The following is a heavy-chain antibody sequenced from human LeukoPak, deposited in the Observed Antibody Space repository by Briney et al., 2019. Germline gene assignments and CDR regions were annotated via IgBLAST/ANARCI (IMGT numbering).Heavy chain of an antibody. CDR3: AKGSYGSGSLFYSDH. V-gene: IGHV3-30*18. Sequence: PGGSLRLSCAASRFTFRNYGMHWVRQAPGKGLEWVAVISYDGSNKYYADSVKGRFTISRDNSKNTLYLQMNSLRAKDTAVYYCAKGSYGSGSLFYSDHWGQGTLVTVSS. D-gene: IGHD3-10*01. CDR1: RFTFRNYG. J-gene: IGHJ4*02. CDR2: ISYDGSNK.